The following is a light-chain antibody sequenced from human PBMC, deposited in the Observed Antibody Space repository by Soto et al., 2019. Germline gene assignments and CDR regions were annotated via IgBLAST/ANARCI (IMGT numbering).Light chain of an antibody. CDR1: SSDVGGYNY. CDR3: SSYAGSNNYV. Sequence: QSALTQPPSASGSSGQSVTMSCTGTSSDVGGYNYVSWYQQHPGKAPKLMIYEVSKRPSGVPDPFSGSKSGNTASLTVSGLQAEDEADYYCSSYAGSNNYVFGTGTKVTVL. CDR2: EVS. J-gene: IGLJ1*01. V-gene: IGLV2-8*01.